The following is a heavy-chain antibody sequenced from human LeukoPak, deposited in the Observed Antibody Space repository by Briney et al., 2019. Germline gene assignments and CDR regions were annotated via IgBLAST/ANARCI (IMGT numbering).Heavy chain of an antibody. CDR2: ISYDGSNK. Sequence: GRSLRPSCAASGFTFSSYAMHWVRQAPGKGLEWVAVISYDGSNKYYADSVKGRFTISRDNSKNTLYLQMNSLRAEDTAVYYCATSSYTGFDYWGQGTLVTVSS. CDR1: GFTFSSYA. CDR3: ATSSYTGFDY. J-gene: IGHJ4*02. V-gene: IGHV3-30-3*01. D-gene: IGHD2-2*02.